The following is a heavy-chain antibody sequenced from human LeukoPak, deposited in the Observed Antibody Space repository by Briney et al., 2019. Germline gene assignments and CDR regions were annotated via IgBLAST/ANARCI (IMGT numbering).Heavy chain of an antibody. V-gene: IGHV3-33*06. J-gene: IGHJ4*02. CDR1: GFSFSTYG. CDR2: MWYDGSKD. D-gene: IGHD6-6*01. Sequence: PGKSLRLSRAASGFSFSTYGIHWVRQAPGKGLEWVAVMWYDGSKDYYADSVKGRFTISRDTSKNTLYLQMNNLRAEDTAVYYCAKDRETYEYTFDYWGQGTLVTVSS. CDR3: AKDRETYEYTFDY.